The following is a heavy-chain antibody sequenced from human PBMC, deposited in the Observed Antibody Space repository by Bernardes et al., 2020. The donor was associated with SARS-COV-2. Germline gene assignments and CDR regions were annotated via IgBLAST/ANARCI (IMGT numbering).Heavy chain of an antibody. J-gene: IGHJ6*02. CDR3: AMRDWLHSYYYYGLYV. CDR1: GFPFSTSE. CDR2: ISGSGSTI. V-gene: IGHV3-48*03. D-gene: IGHD3-9*01. Sequence: GGSLRVSCSGPGFPFSTSEINWVRQAPGRGLAWVSYISGSGSTIYYADSVKGRFTISRDNAKNSLYLQMNSLGAEDTAIYYCAMRDWLHSYYYYGLYVWGQGTTVTVSS.